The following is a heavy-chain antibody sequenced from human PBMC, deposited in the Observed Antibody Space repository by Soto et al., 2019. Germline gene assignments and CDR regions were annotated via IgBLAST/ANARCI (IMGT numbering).Heavy chain of an antibody. V-gene: IGHV1-2*02. CDR3: ARSSGGNFGIIIEGSNWFDP. J-gene: IGHJ5*02. Sequence: GESLKISCKASGYTFTTYYIHWVRQAPGQGPEWMGWINPNTGGTHYSQGFQGRVTMTRDTSISTAYMELSSLRSDDTAIYYCARSSGGNFGIIIEGSNWFDPWGQGTLVTVSS. CDR1: GYTFTTYY. CDR2: INPNTGGT. D-gene: IGHD3-3*01.